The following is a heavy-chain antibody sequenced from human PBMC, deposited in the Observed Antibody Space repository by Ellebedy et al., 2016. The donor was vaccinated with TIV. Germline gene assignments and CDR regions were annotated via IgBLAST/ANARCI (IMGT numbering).Heavy chain of an antibody. CDR3: AGDRRRQLVSGYCFDP. CDR1: GGSISSSNW. Sequence: MPSETLSLTCAVSGGSISSSNWWCCVRQPPGKGLEWIGEIYHSGGTNYHPSLKSRVTISVDKSKNQFSLKLSAVTAADTAVYYCAGDRRRQLVSGYCFDPWGQGTLVTVSS. D-gene: IGHD6-6*01. V-gene: IGHV4-4*02. CDR2: IYHSGGT. J-gene: IGHJ5*02.